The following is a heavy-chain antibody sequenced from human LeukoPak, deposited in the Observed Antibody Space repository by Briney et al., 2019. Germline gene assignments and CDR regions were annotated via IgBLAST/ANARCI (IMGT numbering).Heavy chain of an antibody. V-gene: IGHV3-21*01. D-gene: IGHD2/OR15-2a*01. CDR1: GFTFSSYS. CDR2: ISSSSSYI. Sequence: GGSLRLSCAASGFTFSSYSMNWVRQAPGKGLEWVSSISSSSSYIYYADSVKGRFTISRDNAKNSLYLQMNSLRAEDTAVYYCARDPRLSIRTWYNWFDPWGQGTLVTVSS. J-gene: IGHJ5*02. CDR3: ARDPRLSIRTWYNWFDP.